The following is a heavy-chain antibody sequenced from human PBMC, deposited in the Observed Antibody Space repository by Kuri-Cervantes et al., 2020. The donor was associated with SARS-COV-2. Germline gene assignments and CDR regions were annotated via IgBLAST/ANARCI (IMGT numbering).Heavy chain of an antibody. J-gene: IGHJ5*02. V-gene: IGHV1-69*06. D-gene: IGHD3-3*01. CDR1: GGTFSSYT. Sequence: SVKVSCKASGGTFSSYTISWVRQAPGQGLEWMGGIIPIFGTANYAQKFQGRVTITADKSTSTAYMELCSLRSEDTAVYYCARGDYDFWSGYYCSWGQGTLVTVSS. CDR2: IIPIFGTA. CDR3: ARGDYDFWSGYYCS.